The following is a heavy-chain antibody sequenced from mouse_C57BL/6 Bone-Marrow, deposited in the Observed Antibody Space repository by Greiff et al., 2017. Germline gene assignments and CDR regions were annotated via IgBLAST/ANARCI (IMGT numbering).Heavy chain of an antibody. CDR1: GFTFSSYA. D-gene: IGHD2-4*01. CDR3: AREEGLRPWFAY. J-gene: IGHJ3*01. Sequence: EVHLVESGGGLVKPGGSLTLSCAASGFTFSSYAMSWVRQTPEKRLEWVATISDGGSYTYYPDNVKGRFTISRDNAQNNLYLQMSHLQSEDTAMYYCAREEGLRPWFAYWGQGTLVTVSA. CDR2: ISDGGSYT. V-gene: IGHV5-4*01.